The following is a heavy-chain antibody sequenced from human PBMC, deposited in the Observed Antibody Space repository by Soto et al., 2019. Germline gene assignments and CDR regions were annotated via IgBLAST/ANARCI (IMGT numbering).Heavy chain of an antibody. D-gene: IGHD6-19*01. CDR2: ISSSGSTI. Sequence: GGSLRLSCAASGFTFSSYEMNWVRQAPGEGMEWVSYISSSGSTIYYADSVKGRFTISRDNATNSLYLQMNSLRAEDTAVYYCARDRNRVAGPYYYYYGMDVWGQGTTVTVSS. CDR3: ARDRNRVAGPYYYYYGMDV. CDR1: GFTFSSYE. J-gene: IGHJ6*02. V-gene: IGHV3-48*03.